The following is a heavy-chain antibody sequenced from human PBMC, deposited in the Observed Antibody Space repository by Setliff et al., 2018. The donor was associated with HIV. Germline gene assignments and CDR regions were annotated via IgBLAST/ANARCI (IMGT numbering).Heavy chain of an antibody. J-gene: IGHJ4*02. D-gene: IGHD3-22*01. V-gene: IGHV3-23*01. CDR1: GFTFSAYA. CDR3: AKDGQTYYYDSSGYPAWGFFDY. Sequence: GSLRLSCAASGFTFSAYAMTWVRQAPGKGLEWVSATTSNGRTTDYAESVRGRFILSRDNSGNSLYLQLNSLRPEDTALYYCAKDGQTYYYDSSGYPAWGFFDYWGQGTLVTVSS. CDR2: TTSNGRTT.